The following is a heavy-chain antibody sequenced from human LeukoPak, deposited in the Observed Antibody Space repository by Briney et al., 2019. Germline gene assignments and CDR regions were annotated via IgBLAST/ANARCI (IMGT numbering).Heavy chain of an antibody. Sequence: SETLSLTCTVSGGSISSGDYYWSWIRQPPGKGLEWIGNIYYSGSTYYNPSLKSRVSISVDTSKNHFSLKLNSVTAADTAVYYCASHPGATSYYYYYMDVWGKGTTVTVSS. CDR3: ASHPGATSYYYYYMDV. CDR2: IYYSGST. J-gene: IGHJ6*03. CDR1: GGSISSGDYY. D-gene: IGHD1-26*01. V-gene: IGHV4-30-4*01.